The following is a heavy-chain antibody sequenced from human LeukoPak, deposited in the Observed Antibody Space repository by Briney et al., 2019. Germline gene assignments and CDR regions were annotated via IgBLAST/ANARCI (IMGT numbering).Heavy chain of an antibody. CDR2: IYTSGST. Sequence: PSETLSLTCTVSGGSISSYYWSWIRQPAGKGLEWIGRIYTSGSTNYNPSLKSRVTISVDTSKNQFSLKPSSVTAADTAVYYCARYYDSSGYYHYYYFDYWGQGTLVTVSS. CDR1: GGSISSYY. J-gene: IGHJ4*02. CDR3: ARYYDSSGYYHYYYFDY. D-gene: IGHD3-22*01. V-gene: IGHV4-4*07.